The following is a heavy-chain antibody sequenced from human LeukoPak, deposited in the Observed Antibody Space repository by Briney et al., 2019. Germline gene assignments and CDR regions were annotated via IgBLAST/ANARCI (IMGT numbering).Heavy chain of an antibody. CDR2: IKQDGSEK. Sequence: GGSLRLSCAASGFTFSSYWMSWVRQAPGKGLEWVANIKQDGSEKYYVDSVKGRFTISRDNAKNSLYLQMNSLRAEDTAVYYCARWRCSSTSCFEDYWGQGTLVTVSS. CDR3: ARWRCSSTSCFEDY. V-gene: IGHV3-7*01. D-gene: IGHD2-2*01. J-gene: IGHJ4*02. CDR1: GFTFSSYW.